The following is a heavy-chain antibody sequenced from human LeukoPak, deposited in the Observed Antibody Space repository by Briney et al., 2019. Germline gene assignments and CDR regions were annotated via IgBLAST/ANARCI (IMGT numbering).Heavy chain of an antibody. J-gene: IGHJ5*02. D-gene: IGHD2-2*02. CDR3: ARAPRVYCSSTSCYSNWFDP. Sequence: SETLSLTCALYGRSFSGYYCSWIRQPPGNGLEWSGEINHSGSTNYNPSLKSRVTISVDTSKNQFSLKLSSVTAADKAVYYCARAPRVYCSSTSCYSNWFDPWGQGTLVTVST. CDR2: INHSGST. CDR1: GRSFSGYY. V-gene: IGHV4-34*01.